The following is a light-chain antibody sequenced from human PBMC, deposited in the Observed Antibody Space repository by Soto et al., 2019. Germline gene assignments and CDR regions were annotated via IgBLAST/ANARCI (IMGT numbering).Light chain of an antibody. V-gene: IGLV2-8*01. J-gene: IGLJ1*01. Sequence: QSALTQPPSASGSPGQSVTISCTGTSSNVGGYNYVSWYQHHPGKVPKLMIYEVTKRPPGVPDRFSGSKSGNTASLTVSGLQAEDEADYYCSSYGGSYTFVFGTGTKVTVL. CDR1: SSNVGGYNY. CDR2: EVT. CDR3: SSYGGSYTFV.